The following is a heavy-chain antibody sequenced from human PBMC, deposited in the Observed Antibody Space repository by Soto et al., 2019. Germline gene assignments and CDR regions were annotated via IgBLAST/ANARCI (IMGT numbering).Heavy chain of an antibody. CDR2: IWYDGSYK. D-gene: IGHD4-17*01. CDR1: GFTFSRYG. V-gene: IGHV3-33*01. CDR3: SSDLNDYGDLGLDY. Sequence: QVQLVESGGGVVQPGRSLRLSCATSGFTFSRYGMHWVRQAPGKGLEWVALIWYDGSYKNYADSVKGRFTISRDNSKNTLYLQMNSLKAEDTAVYYCSSDLNDYGDLGLDYWGQGSLVTVSS. J-gene: IGHJ4*02.